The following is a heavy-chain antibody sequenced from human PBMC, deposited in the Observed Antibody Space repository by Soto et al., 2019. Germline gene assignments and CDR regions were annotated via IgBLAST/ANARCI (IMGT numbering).Heavy chain of an antibody. CDR3: AKGLGLDV. J-gene: IGHJ6*04. V-gene: IGHV3-23*01. CDR1: GFSFSSFA. CDR2: IGDSGAST. Sequence: EVLLLESGGGLVQPGGSLRLSCEASGFSFSSFAMNWVRQAPGKGLEWVSAIGDSGASTYYADSVKGRFTISRDNSRNTLYLQLNSLRAENTAVYYCAKGLGLDVRGNGTTVTVSS. D-gene: IGHD3-16*01.